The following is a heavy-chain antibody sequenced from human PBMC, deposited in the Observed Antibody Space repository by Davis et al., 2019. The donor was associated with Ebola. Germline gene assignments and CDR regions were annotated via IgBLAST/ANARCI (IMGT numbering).Heavy chain of an antibody. CDR3: ARRPAIYYYYYGMDV. J-gene: IGHJ6*02. CDR1: GGSFSGYY. V-gene: IGHV4-34*01. Sequence: MPSETLSLTCAVYGGSFSGYYWSWIRQPPGKGLEWIGEINHSGSTNYNPSLKSRVTISVDKSKNQFSLKLSSVTAADTAVYYCARRPAIYYYYYGMDVWGQGTTVTVSS. D-gene: IGHD2-2*01. CDR2: INHSGST.